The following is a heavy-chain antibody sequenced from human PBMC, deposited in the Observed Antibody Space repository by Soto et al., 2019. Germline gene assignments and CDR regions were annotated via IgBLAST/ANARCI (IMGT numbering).Heavy chain of an antibody. D-gene: IGHD2-21*02. J-gene: IGHJ6*02. CDR1: GFTFISYA. V-gene: IGHV3-23*01. CDR3: AKRMTATNRYYYYGMDV. CDR2: ISGSGGST. Sequence: GGSLRLSCAASGFTFISYAMSWVRKAPGKGLEWVSAISGSGGSTYYADSVKGRFTISRDNSKNTLYLQMNSLRAEDTAVYYCAKRMTATNRYYYYGMDVWGQGTTVTVSS.